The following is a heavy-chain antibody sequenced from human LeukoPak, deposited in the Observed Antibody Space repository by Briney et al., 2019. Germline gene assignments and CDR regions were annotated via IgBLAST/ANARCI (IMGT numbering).Heavy chain of an antibody. CDR2: IYYSGST. V-gene: IGHV4-31*03. J-gene: IGHJ1*01. CDR3: ALGYCGGGSCYAREYFQH. CDR1: GGSISSGGYY. D-gene: IGHD2-15*01. Sequence: SETLSLTCTVSGGSISSGGYYWTWIRQHPGKGLEWIGYIYYSGSTYYNPSLKSRVTISVDTSKNQFSLRLSSVTAADTAVYYCALGYCGGGSCYAREYFQHWGQGTLVTVSS.